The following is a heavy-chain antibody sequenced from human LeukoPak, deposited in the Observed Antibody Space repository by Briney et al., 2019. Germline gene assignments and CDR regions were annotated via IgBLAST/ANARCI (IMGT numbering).Heavy chain of an antibody. CDR3: ARRMTTVVLHAFDI. CDR1: GYSFTTYW. J-gene: IGHJ3*02. V-gene: IGHV5-51*01. Sequence: GESLKISCKGSGYSFTTYWIGWVRQMPGKGLEWMGVIYPGDSDTRYSPSFQGQVTISADKSISTAYLQWSSLKASDTAMYYCARRMTTVVLHAFDIWGQGTMVTVSS. CDR2: IYPGDSDT. D-gene: IGHD4-23*01.